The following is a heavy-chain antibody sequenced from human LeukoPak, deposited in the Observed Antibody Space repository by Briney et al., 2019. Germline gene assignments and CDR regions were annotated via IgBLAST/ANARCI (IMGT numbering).Heavy chain of an antibody. D-gene: IGHD5-12*01. CDR3: ARVPSYSGQDHGGDY. J-gene: IGHJ4*02. CDR1: GYTFTNFD. CDR2: MNPNSGNT. Sequence: GASVKVSCKASGYTFTNFDINWVRQATGQRLEWMGWMNPNSGNTGYAQKFQGRVTMTRDTSISTAYMELSRLRSDDTAMYYCARVPSYSGQDHGGDYWGQGTLVTVSS. V-gene: IGHV1-8*01.